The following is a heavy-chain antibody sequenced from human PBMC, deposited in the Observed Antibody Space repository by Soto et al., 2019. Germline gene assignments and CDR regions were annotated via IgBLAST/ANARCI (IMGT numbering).Heavy chain of an antibody. CDR1: GYSFTSYG. CDR3: ARGNLWGFDP. J-gene: IGHJ5*02. D-gene: IGHD3-16*01. Sequence: QILLVQSGAEVKKAGASVKVSCKASGYSFTSYGINWVRQAPGQGLEWMGWIHTSNGDTKSAEKFQGRLTMTTDTSTTTAYLELRSLRSDDTAVYYCARGNLWGFDPWGQGNLVSVSS. V-gene: IGHV1-18*01. CDR2: IHTSNGDT.